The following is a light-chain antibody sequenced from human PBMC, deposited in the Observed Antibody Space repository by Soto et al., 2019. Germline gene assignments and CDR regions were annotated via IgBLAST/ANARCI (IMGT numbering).Light chain of an antibody. V-gene: IGLV1-40*01. CDR1: SSNIGAGYD. CDR2: GNS. CDR3: QSYDSSLSGVV. Sequence: QSVLTQPPSVSGAPGQRVTISCTGSSSNIGAGYDVHWYQQLPGTAPKLLIYGNSNRPSGVPDRFSGSKSVTSASLAITGLQAEDEADYYYQSYDSSLSGVVFGGGTKVTVL. J-gene: IGLJ2*01.